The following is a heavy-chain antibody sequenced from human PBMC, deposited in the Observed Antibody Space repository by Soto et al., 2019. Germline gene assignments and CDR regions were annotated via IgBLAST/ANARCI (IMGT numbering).Heavy chain of an antibody. J-gene: IGHJ3*01. CDR2: FIPIIGGG. V-gene: IGHV1-69*01. CDR1: RGTFRNLA. D-gene: IGHD2-15*01. CDR3: ARRSVSHSNAFDF. Sequence: QVQLVQSGAEVKKPGSSVKVSCKASRGTFRNLAINWVRQAPGQGLEWMGGFIPIIGGGINAQKFQGRVTITSDESTSTAYMELSSLKSEDTAMYFCARRSVSHSNAFDFWGQGTMVTVSS.